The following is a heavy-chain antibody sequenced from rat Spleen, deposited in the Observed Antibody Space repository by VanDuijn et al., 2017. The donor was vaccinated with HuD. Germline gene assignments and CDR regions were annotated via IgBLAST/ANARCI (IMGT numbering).Heavy chain of an antibody. V-gene: IGHV2S30*01. CDR2: MWSDGDT. D-gene: IGHD5-1*01. J-gene: IGHJ4*01. CDR1: GFSLTSFS. CDR3: TRAPGKGYVMDA. Sequence: QVQLKESGPGLAQPSETLSLTCTVSGFSLTSFSVSWVRQSSGRGPEWMGRMWSDGDTTYNSTLKSRLSISREPSKSQVFLKMNSLQNEDTAIYYCTRAPGKGYVMDAWGQGTAVTVSS.